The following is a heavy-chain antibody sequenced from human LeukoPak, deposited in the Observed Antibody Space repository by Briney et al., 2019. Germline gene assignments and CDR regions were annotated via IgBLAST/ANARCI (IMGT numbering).Heavy chain of an antibody. CDR1: GFTFNNNA. J-gene: IGHJ6*03. Sequence: GGSLRLSCAASGFTFNNNAMSWVRQAPGKGLEWVSTISGSGGSTFYADSVKGRFTISRDNSKNTLYLQMNSLRAEDTAVYYCARDRGGSSWPYYYYYMDVWGKGTTVTVSS. CDR3: ARDRGGSSWPYYYYYMDV. CDR2: ISGSGGST. D-gene: IGHD6-13*01. V-gene: IGHV3-23*01.